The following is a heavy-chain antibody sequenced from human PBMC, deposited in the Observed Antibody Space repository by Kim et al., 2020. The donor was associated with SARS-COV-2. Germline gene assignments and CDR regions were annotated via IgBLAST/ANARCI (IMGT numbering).Heavy chain of an antibody. Sequence: GGSLRLSCAASGFTFSSYSMNWVRQAPGKGLEWVSSISSSSSYIYYADSVKGRFTISRDNAKNSLYLQMNSLRAEDTAVYYCARDIFRYSSSSGPLRYYYYAMDVWGQGTTVTVSS. J-gene: IGHJ6*02. CDR3: ARDIFRYSSSSGPLRYYYYAMDV. CDR2: ISSSSSYI. V-gene: IGHV3-21*01. D-gene: IGHD6-6*01. CDR1: GFTFSSYS.